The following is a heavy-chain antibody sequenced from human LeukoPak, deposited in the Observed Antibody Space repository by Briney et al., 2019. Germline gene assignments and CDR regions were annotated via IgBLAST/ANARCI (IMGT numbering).Heavy chain of an antibody. V-gene: IGHV3-21*01. D-gene: IGHD4-17*01. CDR2: ISSSTSYI. CDR3: ARAGGSTVSHSDY. CDR1: GFTFSSYS. J-gene: IGHJ4*02. Sequence: PGGSLRLSCAASGFTFSSYSMNWVRQAPGKGLEWVSSISSSTSYIYYADSVKGRFTISKDNAKNSLYLQMNSLRAEDTAVYYCARAGGSTVSHSDYWGQGTLVTVSS.